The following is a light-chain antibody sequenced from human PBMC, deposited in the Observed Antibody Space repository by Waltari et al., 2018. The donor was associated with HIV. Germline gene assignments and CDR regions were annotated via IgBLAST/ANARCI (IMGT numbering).Light chain of an antibody. CDR3: QSYDSSLSGVI. CDR2: KDS. Sequence: SYELTQAPSVSVSPGQTARITCSADVLANQYTFWYQKRPGQAPVLVIYKDSERPSGIPERFSGSKSGTSASLAITGLQAEDEADYHCQSYDSSLSGVIFGGGTKLTVL. V-gene: IGLV3-25*02. J-gene: IGLJ2*01. CDR1: VLANQY.